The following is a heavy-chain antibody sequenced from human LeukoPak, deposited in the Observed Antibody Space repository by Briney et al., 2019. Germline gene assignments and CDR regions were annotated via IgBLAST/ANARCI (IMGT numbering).Heavy chain of an antibody. CDR3: AKHRRSSSSSRESLFYCMDV. CDR2: IKGSGTST. Sequence: GGSLRLSCTASGFSFSNYAMSWVRQAPGKGLQWVSTIKGSGTSTYYEDSVKGHFTMSRGNSKNTVYLQMNSLRVEDSAVYYCAKHRRSSSSSRESLFYCMDVWGKGTMVTVSS. CDR1: GFSFSNYA. V-gene: IGHV3-23*01. D-gene: IGHD6-6*01. J-gene: IGHJ6*03.